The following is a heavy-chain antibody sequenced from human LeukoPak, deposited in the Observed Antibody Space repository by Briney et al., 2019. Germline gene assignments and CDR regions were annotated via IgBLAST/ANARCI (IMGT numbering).Heavy chain of an antibody. CDR3: ARGLRGNEWELLDY. CDR1: GGSFSGYY. V-gene: IGHV4-34*01. Sequence: PSETLSLTCAVYGGSFSGYYWSWIRQPPGKGLEWIGEINHSGSTNYNPSLKSRVTISVDTSKNQFSLKLSSVTAADTAVYYCARGLRGNEWELLDYWGQGTLVTVSS. J-gene: IGHJ4*02. CDR2: INHSGST. D-gene: IGHD1-26*01.